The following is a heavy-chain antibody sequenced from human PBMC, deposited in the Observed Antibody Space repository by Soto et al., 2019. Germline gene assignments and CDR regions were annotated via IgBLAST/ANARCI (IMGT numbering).Heavy chain of an antibody. CDR1: GGTFTNYA. D-gene: IGHD2-8*01. CDR3: ARERSVGYCTTTTCPKPFYYYAMDV. J-gene: IGHJ6*02. Sequence: GASVKVSCKASGGTFTNYAFSWVRQAPGQGPEWMGGIIPIFGTPDYAQKFQGRVIITADESTRTVSMELNSLRSDDTAVYYCARERSVGYCTTTTCPKPFYYYAMDVWGQGTTVTVSS. V-gene: IGHV1-69*13. CDR2: IIPIFGTP.